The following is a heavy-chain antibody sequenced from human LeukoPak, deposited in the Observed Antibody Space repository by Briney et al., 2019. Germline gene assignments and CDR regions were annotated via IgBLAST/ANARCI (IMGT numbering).Heavy chain of an antibody. V-gene: IGHV3-30*18. CDR1: EFTFRSYD. CDR3: AKEVRGDAFDI. D-gene: IGHD3-16*01. Sequence: GGSLRLSCVASEFTFRSYDMHWVRQGPGKGLEWVAVISYDGSNKDYADSVKGRFTISRDNTKNTLFLQMNSLRAEDTAVYYCAKEVRGDAFDIWGQGTMVTVSS. CDR2: ISYDGSNK. J-gene: IGHJ3*02.